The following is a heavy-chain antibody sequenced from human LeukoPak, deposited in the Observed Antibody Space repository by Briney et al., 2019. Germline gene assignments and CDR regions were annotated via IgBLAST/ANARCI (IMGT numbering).Heavy chain of an antibody. V-gene: IGHV1-46*01. D-gene: IGHD3-22*01. CDR3: ARAAWGYYDSSGYYSGAIDS. CDR2: INPSGDST. CDR1: GYTFTSYY. Sequence: GASVKVSCKASGYTFTSYYMHWVRQAPGQGLEWMGIINPSGDSTSYAQKFQGRVTMARDTSTSTVYMELSSLRSEDTAVYYCARAAWGYYDSSGYYSGAIDSWGQGTLVTVSS. J-gene: IGHJ4*02.